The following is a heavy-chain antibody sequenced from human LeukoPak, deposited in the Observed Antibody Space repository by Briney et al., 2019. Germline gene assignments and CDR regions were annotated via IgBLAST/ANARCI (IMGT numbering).Heavy chain of an antibody. CDR3: ARLSYSSSTLDY. D-gene: IGHD6-6*01. V-gene: IGHV4-38-2*02. J-gene: IGHJ4*02. CDR2: IYHRGST. Sequence: SETLSLTCSVSGYSISSGYYWGWIRQPPGKGLEWIGSIYHRGSTYYNPSLQSRVTILVDTSKNQSSLKLSAVTAADTAVYYCARLSYSSSTLDYCGQGTLVTVSS. CDR1: GYSISSGYY.